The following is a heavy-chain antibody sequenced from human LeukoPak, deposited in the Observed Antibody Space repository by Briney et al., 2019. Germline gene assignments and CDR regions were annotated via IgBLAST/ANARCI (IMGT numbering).Heavy chain of an antibody. CDR2: IFWDDNK. CDR3: AHSAEITTIFAFDY. J-gene: IGHJ4*02. V-gene: IGHV2-5*02. Sequence: ESGPTLVKPTQTLTLTCTFSGFSFSTSGVGVGWIRQPPGKALEWLALIFWDDNKRYIPSLKSRLTITKDTSKKQVVLTMTNMDPVDTATYYCAHSAEITTIFAFDYWGQGSLVTVSS. D-gene: IGHD5-24*01. CDR1: GFSFSTSGVG.